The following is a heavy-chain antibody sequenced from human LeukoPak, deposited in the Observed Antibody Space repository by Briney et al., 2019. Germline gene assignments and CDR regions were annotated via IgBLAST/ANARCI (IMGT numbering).Heavy chain of an antibody. CDR3: ARKDDYSNYGVHGGFDP. V-gene: IGHV4-34*01. J-gene: IGHJ5*02. D-gene: IGHD4-11*01. CDR1: GGSFSGYY. Sequence: PSETLSLTCAVYGGSFSGYYWSWIRQPPGKGLEWIGEINHSGSTNYNPSLKSRVTISVDTSKNQFSLKLSSVTAADTAVYYCARKDDYSNYGVHGGFDPWGQGTLVTVSS. CDR2: INHSGST.